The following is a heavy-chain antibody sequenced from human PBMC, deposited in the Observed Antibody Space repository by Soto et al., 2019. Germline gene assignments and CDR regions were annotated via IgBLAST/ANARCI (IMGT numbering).Heavy chain of an antibody. CDR2: INHSGST. V-gene: IGHV4-34*01. J-gene: IGHJ5*02. Sequence: SETLSLTCAVYGGSFSGYYWSWIRQPPGKGLEWIGEINHSGSTNYNPSLKSRDNKSVDTSKNQFSLKLSSVTAADTAVYYCARVPGPWGQGTLVTVSS. CDR3: ARVPGP. CDR1: GGSFSGYY.